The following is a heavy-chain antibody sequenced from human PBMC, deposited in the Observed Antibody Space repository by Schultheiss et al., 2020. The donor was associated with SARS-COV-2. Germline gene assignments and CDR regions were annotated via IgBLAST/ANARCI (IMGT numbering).Heavy chain of an antibody. CDR2: IYSNGNT. CDR3: GRQERSEGD. J-gene: IGHJ4*02. D-gene: IGHD5-24*01. V-gene: IGHV4-39*01. CDR1: GDSISSSSFY. Sequence: SETLSLTCSVSGDSISSSSFYWGWIRQSPGKGLEWIGSIYSNGNTYYNPALQSRVTVSVDTSANQFSLRLYSVTAADAAVYYCGRQERSEGDWGPGTLVTVSS.